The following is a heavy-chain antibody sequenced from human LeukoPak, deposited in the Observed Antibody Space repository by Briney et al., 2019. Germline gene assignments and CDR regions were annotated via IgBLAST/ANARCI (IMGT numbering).Heavy chain of an antibody. CDR1: GFTFSSYE. D-gene: IGHD6-19*01. CDR3: ARDKSQWLVPFDY. J-gene: IGHJ4*02. Sequence: PGGSLRLSCAASGFTFSSYEMNWVRQAPGKGLEWVSSISSSSSNIYYADSVKGRFTISRDNAKNSLYLQMNSLRVEDTAVYYCARDKSQWLVPFDYWGQGTLVTVSS. CDR2: ISSSSSNI. V-gene: IGHV3-21*01.